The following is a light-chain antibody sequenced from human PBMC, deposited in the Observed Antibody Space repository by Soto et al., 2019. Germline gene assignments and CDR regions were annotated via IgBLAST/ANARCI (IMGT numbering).Light chain of an antibody. J-gene: IGKJ1*01. CDR3: QQYGGSPRT. CDR1: QSVSSSY. Sequence: EIVLTQSPGTLSLSPGERATLSCRASQSVSSSYLAWYQQKPGQAPRLLIYGASSRATGIPDRFSGSGSGTDFTLTISRLEPDDSAVYYCQQYGGSPRTFGQGTKVEIK. CDR2: GAS. V-gene: IGKV3-20*01.